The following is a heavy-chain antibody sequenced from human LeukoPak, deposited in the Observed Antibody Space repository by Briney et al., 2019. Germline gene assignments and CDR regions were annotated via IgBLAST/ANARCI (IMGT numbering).Heavy chain of an antibody. D-gene: IGHD3-9*01. J-gene: IGHJ6*02. CDR3: WRGMSSTGYYCYYYYYGMDG. CDR1: GGSFSGYY. Sequence: PSETLSLTCAVYGGSFSGYYWSWIRQPPGKGLEWIGEINHSGSTNYNPSLKSRVTISVDTSKNQFSLKLSAVTAADTGLYYCWRGMSSTGYYCYYYYYGMDGWGQGTKVNVSS. CDR2: INHSGST. V-gene: IGHV4-34*01.